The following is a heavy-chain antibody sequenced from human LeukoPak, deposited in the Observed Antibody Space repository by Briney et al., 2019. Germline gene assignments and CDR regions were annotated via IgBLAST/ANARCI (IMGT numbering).Heavy chain of an antibody. J-gene: IGHJ4*02. Sequence: ASVKVSCKASGYTFTSYGISWVRQAPGQGLEWMGWISAYNGNTNYAQKVQGRVTMTTDTSTSTVYMELSSLRSEDTAVYYCASRTYTYDSSGYYRRNYYFDYWGQGTLVTVSS. V-gene: IGHV1-18*01. CDR1: GYTFTSYG. CDR3: ASRTYTYDSSGYYRRNYYFDY. D-gene: IGHD3-22*01. CDR2: ISAYNGNT.